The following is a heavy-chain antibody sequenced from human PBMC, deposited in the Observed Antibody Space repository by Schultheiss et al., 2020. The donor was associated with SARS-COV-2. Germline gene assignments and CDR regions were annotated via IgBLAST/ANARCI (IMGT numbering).Heavy chain of an antibody. CDR3: ARESKYDFWSGYQYYYYYMDV. J-gene: IGHJ6*03. CDR1: GGTFSSYA. Sequence: SVKVSCKASGGTFSSYAISWVRQAPGQGLEWMGGIIPIFGTANYAQKFQGRVTITADESTSTAYMELSSLRSEDTAVYYCARESKYDFWSGYQYYYYYMDVWGKGTTVTVSS. D-gene: IGHD3-3*01. CDR2: IIPIFGTA. V-gene: IGHV1-69*13.